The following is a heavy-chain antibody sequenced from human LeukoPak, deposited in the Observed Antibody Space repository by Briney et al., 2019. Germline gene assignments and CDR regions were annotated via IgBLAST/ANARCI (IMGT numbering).Heavy chain of an antibody. D-gene: IGHD6-13*01. CDR1: GGSISSYY. CDR2: IYTSGST. CDR3: ARDKYSSSWDQLHNWFDP. J-gene: IGHJ5*02. Sequence: SETLSLTCTVSGGSISSYYWSWIRQPAGKGLEWIGRIYTSGSTNYNPSLKSRVTMSVDTSKNQFSLKLSSVTAADTAVYYCARDKYSSSWDQLHNWFDPWGQGTLVTVSS. V-gene: IGHV4-4*07.